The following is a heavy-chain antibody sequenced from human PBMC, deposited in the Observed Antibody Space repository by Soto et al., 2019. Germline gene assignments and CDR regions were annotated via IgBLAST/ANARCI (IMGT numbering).Heavy chain of an antibody. CDR1: GGSVSSGSYY. Sequence: SETLSLTCTVSGGSVSSGSYYWSWIRQPPGKGLEWIGYIYYSGSTNYNPSFKSRVTISVDTSKNQFSLKLSSVTAADTAVYYCARGAVPAAIYYFDYWGQGTLVTVSS. CDR3: ARGAVPAAIYYFDY. D-gene: IGHD2-2*01. J-gene: IGHJ4*02. CDR2: IYYSGST. V-gene: IGHV4-61*01.